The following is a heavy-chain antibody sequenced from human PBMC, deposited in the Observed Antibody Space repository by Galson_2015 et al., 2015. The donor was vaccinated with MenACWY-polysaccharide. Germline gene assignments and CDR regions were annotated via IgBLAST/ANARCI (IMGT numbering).Heavy chain of an antibody. J-gene: IGHJ4*02. V-gene: IGHV3-23*01. CDR2: ITVSGDNT. CDR3: AKGLRGPAAGTDYFDY. CDR1: GFTFTIYA. Sequence: SLRLSCAASGFTFTIYAMSWVRQTPGEGLEWVSAITVSGDNTYYADSVKGRFAISRDNSKNTLSLQMNSLRTEDTAVYYCAKGLRGPAAGTDYFDYWGQGTLVTVSS. D-gene: IGHD6-13*01.